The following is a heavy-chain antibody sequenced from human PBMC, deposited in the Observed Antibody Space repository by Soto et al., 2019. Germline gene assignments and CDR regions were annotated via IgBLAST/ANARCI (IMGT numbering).Heavy chain of an antibody. CDR1: GFTFSGSW. V-gene: IGHV3-74*01. Sequence: EVQLVESGGGLVQPGGSLRLSCAASGFTFSGSWMHWVRQAPGKGLVWVSRINGDGSGTSYAVFVKGRFTISRDDAKNTLFLHMNGLRAEDTAVYYCARGIFGSGTANDYWGQGTLVTVSS. CDR2: INGDGSGT. D-gene: IGHD3-10*01. J-gene: IGHJ4*02. CDR3: ARGIFGSGTANDY.